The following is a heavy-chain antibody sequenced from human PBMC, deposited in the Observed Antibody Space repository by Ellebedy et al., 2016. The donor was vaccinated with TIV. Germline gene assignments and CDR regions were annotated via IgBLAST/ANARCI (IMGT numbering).Heavy chain of an antibody. J-gene: IGHJ5*02. CDR2: IYYSGST. CDR3: ARGYSSGWYNWFDP. Sequence: MPSETLSLTCPVSGASISSYYWSWIRQPPGKGLEWLASIYYSGSTHYNPSLQGRVTISVDTSKNQFSLKLSSVTAADTAGYYCARGYSSGWYNWFDPWGQGTLVTVSS. CDR1: GASISSYY. V-gene: IGHV4-59*01. D-gene: IGHD6-19*01.